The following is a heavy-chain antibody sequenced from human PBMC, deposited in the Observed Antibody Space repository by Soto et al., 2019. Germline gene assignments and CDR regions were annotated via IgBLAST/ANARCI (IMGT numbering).Heavy chain of an antibody. V-gene: IGHV3-23*01. D-gene: IGHD6-13*01. CDR1: GFTFSSYA. CDR2: ISGSGGST. CDR3: AKEKFFVAAEHNRFDY. Sequence: PGGSLRLSCAASGFTFSSYAMSWVRQAPGKGLEWVSAISGSGGSTYYADSVKGRFTISRDNSKNTLYLQMNSLRAEDTAVYYCAKEKFFVAAEHNRFDYWGQGTLVTVSS. J-gene: IGHJ4*02.